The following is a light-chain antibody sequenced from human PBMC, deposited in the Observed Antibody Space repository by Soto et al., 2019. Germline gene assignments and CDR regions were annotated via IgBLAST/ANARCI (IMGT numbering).Light chain of an antibody. CDR3: QHYFDSPAT. V-gene: IGKV1-5*01. CDR1: QSISSW. J-gene: IGKJ4*01. CDR2: DAS. Sequence: DIQMTQSPSTLSASVGDRVTITCRASQSISSWLAWYQQKPGKAPKLLIYDASSMASGVPYRFSGSGSGTDFTLTISRLEPGDFAVYYCQHYFDSPATFGGGTKVDIK.